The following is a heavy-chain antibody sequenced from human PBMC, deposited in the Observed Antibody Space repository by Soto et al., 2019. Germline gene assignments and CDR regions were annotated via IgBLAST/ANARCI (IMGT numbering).Heavy chain of an antibody. CDR3: ASAVYGSGSYYSSPYYGMDV. J-gene: IGHJ6*02. D-gene: IGHD3-10*01. V-gene: IGHV1-69*12. Sequence: QVQLVQSGAEVKKPGSSVKVSCKASGGTFSSYAISWVRQAPGQGLEWMGGIIPIFGTANYAQKFQGRVTITADESTSTAYMELSSLRSEDTAVYYCASAVYGSGSYYSSPYYGMDVWGQGTTVTVSS. CDR2: IIPIFGTA. CDR1: GGTFSSYA.